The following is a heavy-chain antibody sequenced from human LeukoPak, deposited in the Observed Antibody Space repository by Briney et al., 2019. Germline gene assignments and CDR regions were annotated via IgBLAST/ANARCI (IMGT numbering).Heavy chain of an antibody. D-gene: IGHD3-9*01. V-gene: IGHV3-21*01. CDR2: ISSSSSYI. CDR3: ARAHITIRLALIDY. CDR1: GFTFSSYS. Sequence: PGGSLRLSCAASGFTFSSYSMNWVRQAPGKGLEWVSSISSSSSYIYYADSVKGRFTISRDNAKNSLYLQMNSLRAEDTAVYYCARAHITIRLALIDYWGQGTLVTVSS. J-gene: IGHJ4*02.